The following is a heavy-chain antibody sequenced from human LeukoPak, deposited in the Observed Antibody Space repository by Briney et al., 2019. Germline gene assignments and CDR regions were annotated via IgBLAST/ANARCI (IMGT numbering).Heavy chain of an antibody. J-gene: IGHJ4*02. CDR1: GFTFSSYG. V-gene: IGHV3-30*02. CDR3: AKSLRWASCGSTSCYLDY. Sequence: GGSLRLSCAASGFTFSSYGMHWVRQAPGKGLEWVAFIRYDGSNKYYADSVKGRFTISRDNSKNTLYLQMNSLRAEDTAVYYCAKSLRWASCGSTSCYLDYWGQGTLVTVSS. D-gene: IGHD2-2*01. CDR2: IRYDGSNK.